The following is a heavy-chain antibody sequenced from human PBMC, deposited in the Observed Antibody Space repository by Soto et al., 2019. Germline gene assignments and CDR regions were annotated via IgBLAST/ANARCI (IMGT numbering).Heavy chain of an antibody. CDR1: GGTFSSYA. CDR2: IIPIFGTA. D-gene: IGHD3-22*01. J-gene: IGHJ4*02. Sequence: GASVKVSCKASGGTFSSYAISWVRQAPGQGLEWMGGIIPIFGTANYAQKFQGRVTITADESTSTAYMELSSLRSEDTAVYYCARVRYYYDSSGYYSFDYWGQGTLVTVSS. V-gene: IGHV1-69*13. CDR3: ARVRYYYDSSGYYSFDY.